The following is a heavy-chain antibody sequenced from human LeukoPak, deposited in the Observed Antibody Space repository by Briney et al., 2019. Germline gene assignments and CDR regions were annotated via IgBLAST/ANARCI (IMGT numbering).Heavy chain of an antibody. V-gene: IGHV1-69*04. CDR2: IIPIFGIA. CDR3: APYYYGSGSYYQPVDY. Sequence: SVKVSCKASGGTFSSYAISWVRQAPGQGLEWMGRIIPIFGIANYAQKFQGRVTITADKSTSTAYMELSSLRSEDTAVYYCAPYYYGSGSYYQPVDYWGQGTLVTVSS. J-gene: IGHJ4*02. CDR1: GGTFSSYA. D-gene: IGHD3-10*01.